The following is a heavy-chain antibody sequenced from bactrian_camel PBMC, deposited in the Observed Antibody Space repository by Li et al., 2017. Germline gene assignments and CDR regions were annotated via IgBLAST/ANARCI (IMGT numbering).Heavy chain of an antibody. Sequence: QLVESGGGPVQAGGSLRLSCAASGDTYTTYCMGWFRQTPGKEREGVASIYTPDGRTYYSDSVKGRFTISRDINTLYLQMNFLKPEDTGMYYCAADRYGGSWNLGALCVRTQYEHNYWGQGTQVTVS. CDR3: AADRYGGSWNLGALCVRTQYEHNY. CDR2: IYTPDGRT. D-gene: IGHD6*01. V-gene: IGHV3S1*01. J-gene: IGHJ4*01. CDR1: GDTYTTYC.